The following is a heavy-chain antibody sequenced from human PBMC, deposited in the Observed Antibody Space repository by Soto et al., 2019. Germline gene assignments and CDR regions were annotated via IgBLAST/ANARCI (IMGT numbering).Heavy chain of an antibody. D-gene: IGHD1-26*01. CDR1: GFTFSSYA. V-gene: IGHV3-23*01. J-gene: IGHJ6*02. CDR3: AKDQEGGSYYYYYGMDV. Sequence: GGSLRLSCAASGFTFSSYAMSWVRQAPGKGLEWVSAISGSGGSTYYADSVKGRFTISRDNSKNTLYLQMNSLRAEDTAVYFCAKDQEGGSYYYYYGMDVWGQGTAVTVSS. CDR2: ISGSGGST.